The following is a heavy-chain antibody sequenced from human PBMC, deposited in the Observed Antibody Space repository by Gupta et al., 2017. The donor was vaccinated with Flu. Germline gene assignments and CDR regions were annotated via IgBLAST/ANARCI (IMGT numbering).Heavy chain of an antibody. CDR1: GFTFRSYW. CDR3: ARNRGWQQFDY. CDR2: IAADDSVK. D-gene: IGHD3-10*01. Sequence: EAQLVESGGGLVQPGGSLRLSCAASGFTFRSYWMDWVRQAPGKGLEWVANIAADDSVKNYADSVKGRFTISRDDAKNSQHLQMNSLRAEDTAVYYCARNRGWQQFDYWGQGALVTVSS. V-gene: IGHV3-7*01. J-gene: IGHJ4*02.